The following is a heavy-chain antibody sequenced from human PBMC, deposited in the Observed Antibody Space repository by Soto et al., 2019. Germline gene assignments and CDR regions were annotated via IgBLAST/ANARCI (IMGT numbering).Heavy chain of an antibody. D-gene: IGHD2-15*01. J-gene: IGHJ4*02. CDR1: GGSISSSSYY. Sequence: QLQLQESGPGLVKPSETLSLTCTVSGGSISSSSYYWGWIRQPPGKGLEWIGSIYYSGSTYYNPSLKSRVTLSVDTSKNQFSLKLSSVTAADTAVYYCARGYCSGGSCIDFDYWGQGTLVTVSS. CDR2: IYYSGST. CDR3: ARGYCSGGSCIDFDY. V-gene: IGHV4-39*01.